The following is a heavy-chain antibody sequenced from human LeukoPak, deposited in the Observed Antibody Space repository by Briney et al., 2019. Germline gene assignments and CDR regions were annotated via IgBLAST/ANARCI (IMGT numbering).Heavy chain of an antibody. CDR3: ASSIVVVVADAFDI. J-gene: IGHJ3*02. V-gene: IGHV4-34*01. CDR2: INHSGRT. D-gene: IGHD2-15*01. CDR1: GVSFSGYY. Sequence: KPSETLSLTCAVYGVSFSGYYWSWIRQPPGKGLEGSGEINHSGRTEYNPSLKSRVTISVDTYKNQFSLKLSSVTAADTAVYYCASSIVVVVADAFDIWGQGTMVTVSS.